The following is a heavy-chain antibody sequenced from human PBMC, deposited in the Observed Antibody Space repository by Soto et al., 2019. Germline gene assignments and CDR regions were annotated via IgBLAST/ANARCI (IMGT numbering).Heavy chain of an antibody. V-gene: IGHV1-18*01. J-gene: IGHJ6*03. Sequence: QVQLVQSGAEVKKPGASVKVSCKASGYTFTSYGISWVRQAPGQGLEWMGWISAYNGNTNYAQKLQGRVTMTTDTSTSTAYMELRSLRSDDTAVYYCARVLWRYYDFWSGYYTEYYYYYMDVWGKGTTVTVSS. CDR2: ISAYNGNT. D-gene: IGHD3-3*01. CDR3: ARVLWRYYDFWSGYYTEYYYYYMDV. CDR1: GYTFTSYG.